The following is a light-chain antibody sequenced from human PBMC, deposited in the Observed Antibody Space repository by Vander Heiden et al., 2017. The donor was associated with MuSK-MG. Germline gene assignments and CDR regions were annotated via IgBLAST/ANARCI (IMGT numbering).Light chain of an antibody. CDR3: QQYHNWPRT. CDR1: QSVSTN. V-gene: IGKV3-15*01. CDR2: GAS. J-gene: IGKJ1*01. Sequence: EIEMTQSPATLSVSPGERATLSCRASQSVSTNLAWYQQKPGQVPRLLMSGASTRATGIPARFSGGGSGTEFTLTISSLQSEDFAVYYCQQYHNWPRTFAQGTKVEIK.